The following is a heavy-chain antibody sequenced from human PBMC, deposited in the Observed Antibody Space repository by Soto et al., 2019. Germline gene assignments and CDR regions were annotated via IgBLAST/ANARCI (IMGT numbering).Heavy chain of an antibody. CDR3: ARASIVFQPPDY. CDR2: ISYDGSNK. Sequence: PGGSLRLSCAASGFTFSSYAMHWVRQAPGKGLERVAVISYDGSNKYYADSVKGRFTISRDNSKNTLYLQMNSLRAEDTAVYYCARASIVFQPPDYWGQGTLVTVSS. V-gene: IGHV3-30-3*01. J-gene: IGHJ4*02. CDR1: GFTFSSYA. D-gene: IGHD2-21*01.